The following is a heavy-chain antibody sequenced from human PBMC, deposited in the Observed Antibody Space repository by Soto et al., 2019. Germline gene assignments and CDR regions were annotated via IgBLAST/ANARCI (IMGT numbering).Heavy chain of an antibody. V-gene: IGHV3-7*01. D-gene: IGHD3-16*02. CDR3: ARAYYDFLWGSYRFAY. CDR2: IKEDGSEK. CDR1: GFTFSRYW. J-gene: IGHJ4*02. Sequence: EVHLVESGGGLVQPGGSLRLSCAASGFTFSRYWMSWVRQAPGKGLEWVANIKEDGSEKKNVASVKGRFTISRDNAKNSLYLQMNSLRAEDTAVYYCARAYYDFLWGSYRFAYWGQGALVTVSS.